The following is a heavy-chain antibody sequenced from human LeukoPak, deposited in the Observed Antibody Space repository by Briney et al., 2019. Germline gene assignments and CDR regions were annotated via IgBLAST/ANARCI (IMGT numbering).Heavy chain of an antibody. CDR2: IRYDGSNK. CDR3: AKDMLGYCSGGSCPGFDY. V-gene: IGHV3-30*02. D-gene: IGHD2-15*01. CDR1: GIIFSSFG. Sequence: GGSLRLSCAASGIIFSSFGMHWVRQAPGKGLEWVAFIRYDGSNKYYADSVKGRFTISRDNSKNTLYLQMNSLRAEDTAVYYCAKDMLGYCSGGSCPGFDYWGQGTLVTVSS. J-gene: IGHJ4*02.